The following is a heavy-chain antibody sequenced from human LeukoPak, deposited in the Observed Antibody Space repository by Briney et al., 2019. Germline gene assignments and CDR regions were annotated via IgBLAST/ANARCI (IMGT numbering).Heavy chain of an antibody. CDR3: ARDRVESSGYYYYYGIDV. Sequence: PSETLSLTCTVSGGSISGYYWSWLRQPAGKGLEWIGRIYTSGSTNYNPSLKSRVIMSVDTSKNQFSLKLSSVTAADTAVYYCARDRVESSGYYYYYGIDVWGQGTTVTVSS. V-gene: IGHV4-4*07. D-gene: IGHD3-22*01. J-gene: IGHJ6*02. CDR1: GGSISGYY. CDR2: IYTSGST.